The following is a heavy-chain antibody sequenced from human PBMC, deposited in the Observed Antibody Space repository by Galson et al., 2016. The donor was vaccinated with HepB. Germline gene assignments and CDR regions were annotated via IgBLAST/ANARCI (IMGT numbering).Heavy chain of an antibody. CDR2: ITYSGST. CDR3: ARDNSGSYVDY. V-gene: IGHV4-61*01. J-gene: IGHJ4*02. Sequence: ETLSLTCTVSGDSITSGRYYWSWMRQPPGKGLEWIGFITYSGSTNSNSSLKSRVTISVGMSKNQFSLKLTTVTAADTAVYYCARDNSGSYVDYWGQGILVTVSA. CDR1: GDSITSGRYY. D-gene: IGHD1-26*01.